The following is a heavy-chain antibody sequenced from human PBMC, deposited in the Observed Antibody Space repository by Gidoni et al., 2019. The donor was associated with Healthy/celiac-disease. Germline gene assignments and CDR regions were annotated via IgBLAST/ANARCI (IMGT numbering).Heavy chain of an antibody. CDR3: ARESSSGLGSY. J-gene: IGHJ4*02. CDR2: INPSGGST. D-gene: IGHD6-19*01. V-gene: IGHV1-46*01. Sequence: QVQLVQSGAEVKKPGASVEVSCKASGYTFTSYYMHWVRQAPGQGLEWMGIINPSGGSTSYAQKFQGRVTMTRDTSTSTVYMELSSLRSEDTAVYYCARESSSGLGSYWGQGTLVTVSS. CDR1: GYTFTSYY.